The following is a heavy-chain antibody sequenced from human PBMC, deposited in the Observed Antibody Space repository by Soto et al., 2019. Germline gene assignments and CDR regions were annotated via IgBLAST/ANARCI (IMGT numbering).Heavy chain of an antibody. Sequence: QVQLQQWGAGLLKPSETLSLTCAVNGGSLTGYYWSWIRQPPGKGLEWIGEIKDGGSTNYSPSLRGRVTLSADTSKNQCSLRLNSVTAADTAVYFCARGQEGIVATHWDQGTLVTVSS. CDR2: IKDGGST. J-gene: IGHJ4*02. CDR3: ARGQEGIVATH. D-gene: IGHD5-12*01. V-gene: IGHV4-34*01. CDR1: GGSLTGYY.